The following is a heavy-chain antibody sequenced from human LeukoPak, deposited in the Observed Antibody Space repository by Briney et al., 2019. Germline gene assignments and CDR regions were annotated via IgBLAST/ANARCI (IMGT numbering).Heavy chain of an antibody. J-gene: IGHJ3*02. CDR1: GGSISSGGYY. CDR2: IYYSGST. Sequence: PSETLSLTCTVSGGSISSGGYYWSWIRQHPGKGLEWIGYIYYSGSTNYNPSLRSRVTISVDTSKNQFSLNLTSVTAADTAVYYCASGMATIYGVVAAFEIWGQGTMVTVSS. CDR3: ASGMATIYGVVAAFEI. V-gene: IGHV4-61*08. D-gene: IGHD2-8*02.